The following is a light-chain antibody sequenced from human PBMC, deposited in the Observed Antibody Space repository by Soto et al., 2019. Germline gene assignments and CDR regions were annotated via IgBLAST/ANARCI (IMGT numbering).Light chain of an antibody. Sequence: QSVLTQPDSVAGSPRQSITISCTGTSSDVGGYNYVSWYQQHPGKDPKLMISAVSNRHSGVSYRVSGSRSGNTAALTISGVQAGDEADYCCSSYTTSSTLVFGSGTKLTVL. J-gene: IGLJ1*01. CDR2: AVS. CDR3: SSYTTSSTLV. V-gene: IGLV2-14*01. CDR1: SSDVGGYNY.